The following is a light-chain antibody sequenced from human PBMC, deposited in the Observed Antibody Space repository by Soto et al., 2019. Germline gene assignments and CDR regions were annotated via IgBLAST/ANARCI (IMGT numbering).Light chain of an antibody. CDR1: QSVSGNS. V-gene: IGKV3-20*01. J-gene: IGKJ5*01. CDR2: GAS. CDR3: QQYDNSPIT. Sequence: EIVVTRSPVTLSLSPGERATLSCRASQSVSGNSLAWYQQKPGQAPRLLIYGASSRATGIPDRFSGTGSETDFTLAISRLEPEDFAVYYCQQYDNSPITFGQGTRLE.